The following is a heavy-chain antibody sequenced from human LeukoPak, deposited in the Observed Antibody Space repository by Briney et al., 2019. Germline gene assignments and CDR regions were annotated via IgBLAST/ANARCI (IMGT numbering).Heavy chain of an antibody. CDR3: ARHGVAATPGNAFDI. Sequence: GESLKISCKGSGYSFTSYWIGWVRQMPGKGLEWMGIIYPGDSDTRYSPSFQGQVTISADKSISTAYLQWSSLKASDTAMYYCARHGVAATPGNAFDIWGQGIMVTVSS. CDR1: GYSFTSYW. D-gene: IGHD2-15*01. J-gene: IGHJ3*02. V-gene: IGHV5-51*01. CDR2: IYPGDSDT.